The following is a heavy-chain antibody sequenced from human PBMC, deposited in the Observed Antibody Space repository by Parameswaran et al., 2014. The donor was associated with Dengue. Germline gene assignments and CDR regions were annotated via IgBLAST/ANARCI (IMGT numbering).Heavy chain of an antibody. V-gene: IGHV3-49*02. J-gene: IGHJ3*02. CDR3: TREGPRVGSWSDAFDM. CDR2: IRSKTYGGTP. Sequence: VRQAPGKGPEWLGLIRSKTYGGTPENAASVKGRFTISRDDSKNIAYLEMNNLKTEDTAVYYCTREGPRVGSWSDAFDMWGQGTMVTVSS. D-gene: IGHD1-26*01.